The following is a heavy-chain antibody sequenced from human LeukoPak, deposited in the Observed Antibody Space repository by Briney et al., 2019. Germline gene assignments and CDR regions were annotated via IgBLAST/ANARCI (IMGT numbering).Heavy chain of an antibody. CDR3: ARDWSPTTKFDTFDI. Sequence: ASVKVSCKASGYTFTTYGISWVRQAPGHGLEWMGWISTYDYKTNYAEKFRGRVTLTTDTSTSTTYMELRSLRSDDTALYYCARDWSPTTKFDTFDIWGQGTMVTVSS. V-gene: IGHV1-18*01. CDR1: GYTFTTYG. CDR2: ISTYDYKT. D-gene: IGHD1-1*01. J-gene: IGHJ3*02.